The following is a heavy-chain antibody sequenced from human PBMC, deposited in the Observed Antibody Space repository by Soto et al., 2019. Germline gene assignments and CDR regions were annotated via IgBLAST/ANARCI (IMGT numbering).Heavy chain of an antibody. CDR2: IKSKTDGGTK. D-gene: IGHD3-10*01. CDR1: GFTFSNAW. V-gene: IGHV3-15*01. Sequence: GGSLRLSCAASGFTFSNAWMSWVRQAPGKGLEWVGRIKSKTDGGTKDYAAPVKGRFTISRDDSKNTLYLQMNSLKTEDTAVYYCSGGSGSYYYYYGMDVWGQGTTVTVSS. J-gene: IGHJ6*02. CDR3: SGGSGSYYYYYGMDV.